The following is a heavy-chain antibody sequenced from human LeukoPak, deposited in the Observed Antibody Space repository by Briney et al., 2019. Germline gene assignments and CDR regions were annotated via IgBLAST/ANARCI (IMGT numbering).Heavy chain of an antibody. J-gene: IGHJ4*02. Sequence: SETLSLTCAVYGGSFSGYYWSWIRQPPGKGLEWTGEINHSGSTNYNPSLKSRVTISVDTSKNQFSLKLSSVTAADTAVYYCARGLGILTPFDYWGQGTLVTVSS. CDR2: INHSGST. CDR3: ARGLGILTPFDY. V-gene: IGHV4-34*01. D-gene: IGHD3-9*01. CDR1: GGSFSGYY.